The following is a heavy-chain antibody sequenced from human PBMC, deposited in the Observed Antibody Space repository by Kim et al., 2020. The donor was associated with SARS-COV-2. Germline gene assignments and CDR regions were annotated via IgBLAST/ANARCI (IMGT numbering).Heavy chain of an antibody. CDR2: ITSSGRT. D-gene: IGHD3-10*01. V-gene: IGHV3-23*01. CDR1: GFNFSDWA. Sequence: GGSLRLSCGASGFNFSDWAMSWVRQAPGKGLEWISVITSSGRTFYADSAKGRFTASRHNSKNALFLEMNSLRGDDTAKYYCAQDLRTWGSGSYYAWYFDLWSRGTLVTVSS. CDR3: AQDLRTWGSGSYYAWYFDL. J-gene: IGHJ2*01.